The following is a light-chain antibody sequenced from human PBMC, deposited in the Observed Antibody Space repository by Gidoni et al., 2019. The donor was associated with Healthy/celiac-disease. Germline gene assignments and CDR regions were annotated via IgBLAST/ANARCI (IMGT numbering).Light chain of an antibody. CDR3: QQSYSTPPYT. CDR2: AAA. Sequence: DIKMTRSPSSLSASVGDRVTITCRASQSISSYLNWYQQKPGKAPKLLIYAAASLQSGVPSGFSGSGSGTDFTLTISSLQPEDFATYYCQQSYSTPPYTFGQGTKLEIK. CDR1: QSISSY. J-gene: IGKJ2*01. V-gene: IGKV1-39*01.